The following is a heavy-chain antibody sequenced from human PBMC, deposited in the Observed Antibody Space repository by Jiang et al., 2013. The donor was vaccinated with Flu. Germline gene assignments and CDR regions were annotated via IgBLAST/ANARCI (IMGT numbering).Heavy chain of an antibody. CDR3: AKGDGTYVAYYFDY. Sequence: QLLESGGGLVQPGGSLRLSCAASGFTFSSYAMTWVRQAPGKGLEWVSTISGSGGSTDYADSVKGRFTISRDNSKNTLFLQMNSLRAEDTAIYYCAKGDGTYVAYYFDYWGQGTLVTVSS. V-gene: IGHV3-23*01. D-gene: IGHD5-24*01. CDR2: ISGSGGST. J-gene: IGHJ4*02. CDR1: GFTFSSYA.